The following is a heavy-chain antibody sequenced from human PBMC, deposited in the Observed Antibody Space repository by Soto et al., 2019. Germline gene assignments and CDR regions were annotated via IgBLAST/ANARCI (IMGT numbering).Heavy chain of an antibody. CDR1: GFTFSSYS. V-gene: IGHV3-48*01. CDR3: ARETTVTTWGWGGNDY. D-gene: IGHD4-17*01. J-gene: IGHJ4*02. Sequence: GGSLRLSCAASGFTFSSYSMNWVRQAPGKGLEWVSYISSSSSTIYYADSVKGRFTISRDNAKNSLYLQMNSLRAEDTAVYYCARETTVTTWGWGGNDYWGQGTLVTVSS. CDR2: ISSSSSTI.